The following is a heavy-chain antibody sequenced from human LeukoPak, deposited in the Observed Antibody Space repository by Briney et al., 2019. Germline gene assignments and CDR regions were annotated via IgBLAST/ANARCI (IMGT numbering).Heavy chain of an antibody. D-gene: IGHD3-10*01. CDR1: GVSFSKSA. CDR3: AKDGSWSCTD. J-gene: IGHJ4*02. CDR2: IAHHGSKK. Sequence: GGSLRLSCAPSGVSFSKSAMHWVRQCAGTGREGVTYIAHHGSKKYYADSVKGRSTISRDNSKRMLYLQMDSLRADDTALYYCAKDGSWSCTDWGQGTLVTVSS. V-gene: IGHV3-30*02.